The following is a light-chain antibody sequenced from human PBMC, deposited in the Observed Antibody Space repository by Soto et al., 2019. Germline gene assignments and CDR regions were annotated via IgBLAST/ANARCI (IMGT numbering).Light chain of an antibody. CDR1: SSVVGGYNY. CDR3: SSYTSSSTRV. Sequence: QSALATTVSVSGSRGQSSTISCTRTSSVVGGYNYVSWYQQHPGKAPKLMIYDVSNRPSGVSNRFSGSKSGNTASLTISGLQAEDEADYYCSSYTSSSTRVFGTGPKVTVL. V-gene: IGLV2-14*01. J-gene: IGLJ1*01. CDR2: DVS.